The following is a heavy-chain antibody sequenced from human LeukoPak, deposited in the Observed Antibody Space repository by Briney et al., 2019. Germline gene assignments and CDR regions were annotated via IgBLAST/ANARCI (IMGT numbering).Heavy chain of an antibody. CDR3: ARAYSDWLNSAHDAFDI. Sequence: SETLSLTCTVSGGSISSYYWSWIRQPPGKGLEWIGYIYYSGSTNYNPSLKSRVTISVDTSKNQFSLKLSSVTAADTAVYYCARAYSDWLNSAHDAFDIWGQGTMVTVSS. CDR1: GGSISSYY. V-gene: IGHV4-59*08. CDR2: IYYSGST. D-gene: IGHD3-9*01. J-gene: IGHJ3*02.